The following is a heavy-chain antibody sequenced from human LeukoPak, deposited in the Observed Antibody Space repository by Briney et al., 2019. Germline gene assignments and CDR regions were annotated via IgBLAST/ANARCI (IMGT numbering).Heavy chain of an antibody. J-gene: IGHJ4*02. CDR3: ARTSSEYCGGDCYFDY. CDR1: GYSFTSYW. D-gene: IGHD2-21*01. Sequence: GESLKISCKGSGYSFTSYWIGWVRQMPGKGLEWMGIIYPGDSDTRYSPSFQGQVTISADKSISTAYLQWSSLKASDTAMYYCARTSSEYCGGDCYFDYWAREPWSPSPQ. CDR2: IYPGDSDT. V-gene: IGHV5-51*01.